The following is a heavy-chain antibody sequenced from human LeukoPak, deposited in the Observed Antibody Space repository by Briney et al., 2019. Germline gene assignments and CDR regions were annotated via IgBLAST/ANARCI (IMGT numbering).Heavy chain of an antibody. V-gene: IGHV4-59*08. Sequence: PSETLSLTCTVSGGSISSYYWSWIRQPPGKGLEWIGYIYYSGSTNYNPSLKSRVTISVDTSKNQFSLKLSSVTAADTAVYYCARQRYGSSCLDYWGQGTLVTVPS. J-gene: IGHJ4*02. CDR3: ARQRYGSSCLDY. CDR2: IYYSGST. CDR1: GGSISSYY. D-gene: IGHD6-13*01.